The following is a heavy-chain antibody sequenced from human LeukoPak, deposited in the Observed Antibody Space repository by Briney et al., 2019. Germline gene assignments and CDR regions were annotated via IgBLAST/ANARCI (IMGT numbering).Heavy chain of an antibody. CDR2: INPNSGGT. V-gene: IGHV1-2*02. Sequence: ASVKVSCKASGYTFTGYYMHWVRQAPGQGLEWMGWINPNSGGTNYAQKFQGRVTMTRDTSISTAYMELSRLRSDDTAVYYCARGFGKYYYDSSGYYYEDYWGQGTLVTVSS. D-gene: IGHD3-22*01. J-gene: IGHJ4*02. CDR1: GYTFTGYY. CDR3: ARGFGKYYYDSSGYYYEDY.